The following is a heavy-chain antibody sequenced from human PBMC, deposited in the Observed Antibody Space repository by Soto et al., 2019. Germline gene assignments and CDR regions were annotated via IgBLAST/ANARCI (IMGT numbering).Heavy chain of an antibody. CDR3: AILPWPGTGEFDY. J-gene: IGHJ4*02. Sequence: QVQLVESGGGVVQPGRSLRLSCAASGFTFSSYGMHWVRQAPGKGLEWVAVISYDGSNKYYADSVKGRFTISRDNSKNTLYLQMNSLRAEDTAVYYCAILPWPGTGEFDYWGQGTLVTVSS. V-gene: IGHV3-30*03. CDR1: GFTFSSYG. CDR2: ISYDGSNK. D-gene: IGHD1-7*01.